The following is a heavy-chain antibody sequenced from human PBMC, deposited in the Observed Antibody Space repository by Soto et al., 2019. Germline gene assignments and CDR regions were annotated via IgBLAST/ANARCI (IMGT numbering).Heavy chain of an antibody. CDR2: IRSKTNSYAT. CDR1: GFTFSGSA. D-gene: IGHD4-17*01. CDR3: AKDLTTTVTQGLDY. V-gene: IGHV3-73*01. J-gene: IGHJ4*02. Sequence: PVGSLRLSCAASGFTFSGSAMHWVRQASGKGLEWVGRIRSKTNSYATAYAASVKGRFTISRDNSKSTLYLQMNSLRAEDTALYYCAKDLTTTVTQGLDYWGQGTLVTVSS.